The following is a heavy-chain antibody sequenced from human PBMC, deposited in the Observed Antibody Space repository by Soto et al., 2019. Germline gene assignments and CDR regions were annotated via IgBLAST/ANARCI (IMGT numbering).Heavy chain of an antibody. Sequence: SVKVSCKASGVTFSSYAISWVRQAPGQGLEWMGGIIPVFGTRIYAQKFQGRVTITADKSTNTAYMELSSLRSEDTAVYFCARVGGTGGYTYGLDYWGQGTLVTVSS. D-gene: IGHD5-18*01. CDR3: ARVGGTGGYTYGLDY. J-gene: IGHJ4*02. CDR1: GVTFSSYA. V-gene: IGHV1-69*06. CDR2: IIPVFGTR.